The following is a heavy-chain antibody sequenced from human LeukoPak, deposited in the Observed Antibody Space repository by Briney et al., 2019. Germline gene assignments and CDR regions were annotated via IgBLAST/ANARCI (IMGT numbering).Heavy chain of an antibody. CDR3: ARADILTGAFDY. V-gene: IGHV1-3*01. Sequence: ASVKVSCKASGYTFTSYAMHWVRQAPGQRLDWMGWINAGNGNTKYSQKFQGRVTITRDTSASTAYMELSSLRFEDTAVYYCARADILTGAFDYWGQGTLVTVSS. CDR2: INAGNGNT. CDR1: GYTFTSYA. J-gene: IGHJ4*02. D-gene: IGHD3-9*01.